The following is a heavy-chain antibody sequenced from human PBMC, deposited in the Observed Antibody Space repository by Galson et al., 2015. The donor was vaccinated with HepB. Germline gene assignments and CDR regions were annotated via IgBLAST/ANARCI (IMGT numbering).Heavy chain of an antibody. CDR2: IIPILGIA. J-gene: IGHJ4*02. Sequence: SVKVSCKASGGTFSSYAISWVRQAPGQGLEWMGRIIPILGIANYAQKFQGRVTITADKSTSTAYMELSSLRSEDTAVYYCARVADYYDSSGYYSLGYWGQGTLVTVSS. CDR3: ARVADYYDSSGYYSLGY. CDR1: GGTFSSYA. D-gene: IGHD3-22*01. V-gene: IGHV1-69*04.